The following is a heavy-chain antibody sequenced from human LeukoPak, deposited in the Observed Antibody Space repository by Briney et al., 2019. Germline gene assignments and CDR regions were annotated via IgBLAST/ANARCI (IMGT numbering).Heavy chain of an antibody. J-gene: IGHJ6*03. CDR2: IYSGGST. Sequence: GGSLRLSCAASVFTVSSNYMSSVCQAPGEGLGWGSGIYSGGSTDYADAVKGRFTISRDNSKNTLYLQMNSLRAEETAVYYGVREFTYYYYMDVWGKGTTVTISS. D-gene: IGHD3-10*01. CDR1: VFTVSSNY. V-gene: IGHV3-66*01. CDR3: VREFTYYYYMDV.